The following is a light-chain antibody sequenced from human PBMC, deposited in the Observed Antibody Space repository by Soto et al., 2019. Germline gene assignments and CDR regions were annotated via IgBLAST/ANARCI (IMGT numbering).Light chain of an antibody. CDR2: GAS. J-gene: IGKJ1*01. CDR1: QSVTSSY. V-gene: IGKV3-20*01. Sequence: EIVITQSPATLSLSPVERSTLSCMASQSVTSSYLAWYQQKPGQAPRLLIFGASSRATGIPDRFSGSGSGTDFTLTISRLEPEDFAVYYCQQYGSSPRTFGQGTKVDIK. CDR3: QQYGSSPRT.